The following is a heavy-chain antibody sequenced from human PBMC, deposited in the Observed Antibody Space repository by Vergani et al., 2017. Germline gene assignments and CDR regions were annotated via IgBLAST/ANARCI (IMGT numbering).Heavy chain of an antibody. V-gene: IGHV4-61*02. D-gene: IGHD3/OR15-3a*01. CDR1: GVSMQSGSFY. CDR2: VYPSGTT. CDR3: ARGETRTDWFDP. J-gene: IGHJ5*02. Sequence: QVQLHETRPGLLKPSETLSLICSVSGVSMQSGSFYWTWGRQTAERRLGWMGRVYPSGTTNYNPSLNGRVNIFVDKSKNLLSLRLTSVTAADTAVYYCARGETRTDWFDPWGQGTLVTVSS.